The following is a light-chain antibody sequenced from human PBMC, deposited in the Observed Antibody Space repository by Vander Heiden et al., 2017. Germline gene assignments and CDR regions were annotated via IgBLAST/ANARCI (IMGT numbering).Light chain of an antibody. CDR1: QCVSSS. J-gene: IGKJ4*01. CDR2: DAS. V-gene: IGKV3-11*01. CDR3: QQRGNWPVA. Sequence: EIVLTQSPATLSLSPGERATLSCRASQCVSSSLAWYQQKPGQAPRLLIYDASNRATGIPARFSGSGSETDFTLTISSLEPEDFAVYYCQQRGNWPVAFGGGTTVEIK.